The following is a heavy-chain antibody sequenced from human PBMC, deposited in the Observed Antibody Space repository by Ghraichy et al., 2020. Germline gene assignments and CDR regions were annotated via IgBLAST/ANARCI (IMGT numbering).Heavy chain of an antibody. D-gene: IGHD1-26*01. J-gene: IGHJ6*03. CDR1: GFTFSSYS. CDR3: ARVGARYYYYYYMDV. V-gene: IGHV3-21*01. Sequence: GGSLRLSCAASGFTFSSYSMNWVRQAPGKGLEWVSSISSSSSYIYYADSVKGRFTISRDNAKNSLYLQMNSLRAEDTAVYYCARVGARYYYYYYMDVWGKGTTVTVSS. CDR2: ISSSSSYI.